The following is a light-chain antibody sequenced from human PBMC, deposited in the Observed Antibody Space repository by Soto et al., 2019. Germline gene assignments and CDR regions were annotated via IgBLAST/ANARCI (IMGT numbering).Light chain of an antibody. J-gene: IGLJ1*01. CDR3: SLYTSENTYV. CDR2: DVS. Sequence: QSVLTQPRSVSGSPGQSVTISCTGTSSDVGAYSYVSWYQQHPGKAPKLMTYDVSKRPSGVPDRFSGSKSGNTASLTISGLQAEDEADYYCSLYTSENTYVFGTGTKVTVL. CDR1: SSDVGAYSY. V-gene: IGLV2-11*01.